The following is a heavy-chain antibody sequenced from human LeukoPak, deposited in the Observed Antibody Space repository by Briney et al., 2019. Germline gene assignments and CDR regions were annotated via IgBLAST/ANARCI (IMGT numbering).Heavy chain of an antibody. CDR3: ARGNYHGMDV. V-gene: IGHV3-30-3*01. CDR1: GFTFSSYT. CDR2: ISDDGSSK. Sequence: PGGSLRLSCAASGFTFSSYTMHWVRQAPGKGLEWVAVISDDGSSKYYADSVKGRFTISRDNSKNTLYLQMSSLRAEDTAVYHCARGNYHGMDVWGQGTTVTVS. J-gene: IGHJ6*02.